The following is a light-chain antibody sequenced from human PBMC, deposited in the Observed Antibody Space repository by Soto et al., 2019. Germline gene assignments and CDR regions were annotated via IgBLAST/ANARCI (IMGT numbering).Light chain of an antibody. Sequence: EVVMTQSPATLSVSPGERATLSCRASHSVSSSLAWYQQKPGQAPRLLISGASTRAAGIPARFSGSGSGTEFTLTISSLQSEDCAVYYCQHYNTWPWTVGQGTKVDIK. V-gene: IGKV3-15*01. CDR2: GAS. CDR3: QHYNTWPWT. CDR1: HSVSSS. J-gene: IGKJ1*01.